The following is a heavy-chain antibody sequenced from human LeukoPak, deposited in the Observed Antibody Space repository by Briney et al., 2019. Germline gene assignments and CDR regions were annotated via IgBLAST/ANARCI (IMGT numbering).Heavy chain of an antibody. Sequence: PGGSLRLSCGASGFSFSRYVMHWVRQAPGKGLEYVSGISNNGGSTHYATSVKSRFTISRDNSKKMLYLQMGSLRPEDTALYYCAVTYDYDSSGYYPFDYWGQGTLVTVSS. J-gene: IGHJ4*02. CDR1: GFSFSRYV. D-gene: IGHD3-22*01. CDR2: ISNNGGST. CDR3: AVTYDYDSSGYYPFDY. V-gene: IGHV3-64*01.